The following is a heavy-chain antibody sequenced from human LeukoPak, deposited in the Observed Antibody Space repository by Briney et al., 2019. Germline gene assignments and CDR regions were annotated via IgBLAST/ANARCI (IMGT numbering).Heavy chain of an antibody. CDR2: IRRKAHGGTT. Sequence: GGSLRLSCTPSGFTFGDYAMSWVRQAPGKGLEWVSFIRRKAHGGTTEYAASVKGRFSSSRDDSKSIAYLQMNSLKTEDTAVYFCTRVTYYYDISGYFHFDSWGQGSLVTVSS. CDR1: GFTFGDYA. D-gene: IGHD3-22*01. V-gene: IGHV3-49*04. J-gene: IGHJ4*02. CDR3: TRVTYYYDISGYFHFDS.